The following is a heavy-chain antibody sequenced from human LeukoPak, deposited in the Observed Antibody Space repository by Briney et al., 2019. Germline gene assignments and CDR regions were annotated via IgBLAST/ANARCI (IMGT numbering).Heavy chain of an antibody. J-gene: IGHJ4*02. D-gene: IGHD3-3*01. CDR2: IKEDGSEK. V-gene: IGHV3-7*01. Sequence: GGSLRLSRAASGFTFSTYWMNWVRQAPGKGREWVASIKEDGSEKYYVDSVKGRFTISRDNAKNSLYLQMNSLRAEDTALYYCARDQNTDFWSGYYTNYFDYWGQGTLLTVPS. CDR3: ARDQNTDFWSGYYTNYFDY. CDR1: GFTFSTYW.